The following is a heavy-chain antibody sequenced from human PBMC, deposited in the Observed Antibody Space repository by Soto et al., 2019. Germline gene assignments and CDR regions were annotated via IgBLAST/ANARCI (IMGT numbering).Heavy chain of an antibody. CDR1: GGSISSSSYY. CDR2: IYYSGST. D-gene: IGHD5-12*01. V-gene: IGHV4-61*05. CDR3: ARINRYSGLQIDY. Sequence: PSETLSLTCTVSGGSISSSSYYWSWIRQPPGKALEWIGYIYYSGSTNYNPSLKSRVTISVDTSKNQFSLNLSSVTAADTAVYYCARINRYSGLQIDYWGQGTLVTVSS. J-gene: IGHJ4*02.